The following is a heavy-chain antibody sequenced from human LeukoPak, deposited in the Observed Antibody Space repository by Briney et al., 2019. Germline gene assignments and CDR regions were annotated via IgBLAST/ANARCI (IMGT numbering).Heavy chain of an antibody. CDR2: ISYDGSNK. CDR1: GFTFSIYA. D-gene: IGHD3-22*01. V-gene: IGHV3-30*04. Sequence: GGSLRLSCAASGFTFSIYAMHWVRQAPGKGLEWVAVISYDGSNKYYADSVKGRFTISRDNSKNTLYLQMNSLRAEDTAVYYCARAPSYDSSGYYWDDYWGQGTLVTVSS. J-gene: IGHJ4*02. CDR3: ARAPSYDSSGYYWDDY.